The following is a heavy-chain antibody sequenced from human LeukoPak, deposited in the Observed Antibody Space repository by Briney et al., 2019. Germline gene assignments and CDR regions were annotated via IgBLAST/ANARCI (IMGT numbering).Heavy chain of an antibody. D-gene: IGHD2-2*01. Sequence: SETLSLTCTVSGGSISSYYWSWIRQPPGKGLEWIGYIYTSGSTNYNPSLKSRVTISVDTSKNQFSLKLSSVTAADTAVYYCARGGDIVVVPAAFDAFDIWGQGTMVTVSS. CDR2: IYTSGST. J-gene: IGHJ3*02. CDR1: GGSISSYY. CDR3: ARGGDIVVVPAAFDAFDI. V-gene: IGHV4-4*09.